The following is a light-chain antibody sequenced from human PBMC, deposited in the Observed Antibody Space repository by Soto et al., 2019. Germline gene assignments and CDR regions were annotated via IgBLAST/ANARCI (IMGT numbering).Light chain of an antibody. CDR3: QQRSNWPPWT. CDR1: QSVSSY. J-gene: IGKJ1*01. CDR2: DAS. V-gene: IGKV3-11*01. Sequence: EIVLTQSPATLSLSPGERATLSCRASQSVSSYLAWYQQKPGQAPRLLIYDASNRATGIPARLSGSGSGTDFTLTISSLEPEDFAVYYWQQRSNWPPWTFGQGTKVEIK.